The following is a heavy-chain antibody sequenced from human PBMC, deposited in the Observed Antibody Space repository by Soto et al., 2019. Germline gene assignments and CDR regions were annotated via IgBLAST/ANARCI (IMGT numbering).Heavy chain of an antibody. CDR2: INAGNGNT. CDR1: GYTFSNYG. D-gene: IGHD2-2*01. V-gene: IGHV1-3*01. J-gene: IGHJ4*02. CDR3: ASCPQNCITTSPCCLFFDY. Sequence: GASVKVSCKASGYTFSNYGIHWVRQAPGQRLEWIGLINAGNGNTKYSQKFQGRVTLTRDTSASTAYMELSSLRSEDTAVYYCASCPQNCITTSPCCLFFDYWGQGTLVTVSS.